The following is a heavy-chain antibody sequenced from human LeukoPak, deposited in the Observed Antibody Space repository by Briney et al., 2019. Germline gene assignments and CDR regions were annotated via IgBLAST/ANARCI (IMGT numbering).Heavy chain of an antibody. V-gene: IGHV4-34*01. CDR3: ARGDFFGY. CDR1: GGSLSGYY. J-gene: IGHJ4*02. CDR2: INHSGST. D-gene: IGHD3-3*01. Sequence: SETLSLSCAVYGGSLSGYYWSWIRQSPGKGLEWIGEINHSGSTNYNLSLKSRVTISVDTSKDQFSLKLSSVTAADTAVYYCARGDFFGYWGQGTLVTVSS.